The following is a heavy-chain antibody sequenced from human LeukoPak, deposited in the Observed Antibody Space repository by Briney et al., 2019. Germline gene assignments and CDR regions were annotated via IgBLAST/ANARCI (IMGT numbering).Heavy chain of an antibody. CDR2: INPNSGGT. J-gene: IGHJ5*02. Sequence: ASVKVSCKASGYTFTGYYMHWVRQAPGQGLEWMGWINPNSGGTNYAQKFQGRVTITRNTSISTAYMELSSLRSEDTAVYYCAREDRDGDYEGNGWFDPWGQGTLVTVSS. V-gene: IGHV1-2*02. D-gene: IGHD4-17*01. CDR1: GYTFTGYY. CDR3: AREDRDGDYEGNGWFDP.